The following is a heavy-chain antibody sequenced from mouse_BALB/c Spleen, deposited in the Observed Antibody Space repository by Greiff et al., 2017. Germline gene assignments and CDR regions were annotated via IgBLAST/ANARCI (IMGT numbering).Heavy chain of an antibody. CDR2: INPSSGYT. D-gene: IGHD1-1*01. Sequence: VQRVESGAELARPGASVKMSCKASGYTFTSYTMHWVKQRPGQGLEWIGYINPSSGYTNYNQKFKDKATLTADKSSSTAYMQLSSLTSEDSAVYYCARSPYYYGYWYFDVWGAGTTVTVSS. CDR3: ARSPYYYGYWYFDV. V-gene: IGHV1-4*01. CDR1: GYTFTSYT. J-gene: IGHJ1*01.